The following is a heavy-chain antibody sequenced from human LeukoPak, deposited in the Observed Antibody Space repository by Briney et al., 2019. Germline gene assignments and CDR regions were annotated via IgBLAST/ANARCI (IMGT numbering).Heavy chain of an antibody. CDR1: GFTFSSYW. CDR2: INTDGSNT. V-gene: IGHV3-74*01. CDR3: AKDIIPRGSPNPFDY. Sequence: GGSLRLSCAASGFTFSSYWMHWVRQAPGKGLVWVSRINTDGSNTNYADSVKGRFTISRDNAKNSLYLQMNSLRAEDTALYYCAKDIIPRGSPNPFDYWGQGTLVTVSS. J-gene: IGHJ4*02. D-gene: IGHD3-10*01.